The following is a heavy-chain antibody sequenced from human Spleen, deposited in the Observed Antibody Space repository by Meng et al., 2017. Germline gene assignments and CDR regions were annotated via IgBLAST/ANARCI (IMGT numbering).Heavy chain of an antibody. CDR3: ARDRSGSYYSFDY. J-gene: IGHJ4*02. CDR1: GYTFISYG. V-gene: IGHV1-69*04. Sequence: SVKVSCKASGYTFISYGFSWLRQAPGQGLEWMGRIIPILGIANYAQKFQGRVTITADESTSTAYMELSSLRSEDTAVYYCARDRSGSYYSFDYWGQGTLVTVSS. CDR2: IIPILGIA. D-gene: IGHD3-10*01.